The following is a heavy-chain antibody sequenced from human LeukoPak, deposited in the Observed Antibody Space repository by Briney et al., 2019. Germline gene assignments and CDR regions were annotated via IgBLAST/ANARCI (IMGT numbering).Heavy chain of an antibody. Sequence: PGGSLRLSCTTSGFTFGDYSINWIRQAPGKGLEWVSLARSKEFGETTEYAASVKGRFTVSRDDSTRIAYLQMNSLKTEDTAVYYCTKGDYHAYWGQGTLATVSS. CDR2: ARSKEFGETT. V-gene: IGHV3-49*03. CDR3: TKGDYHAY. CDR1: GFTFGDYS. J-gene: IGHJ4*02.